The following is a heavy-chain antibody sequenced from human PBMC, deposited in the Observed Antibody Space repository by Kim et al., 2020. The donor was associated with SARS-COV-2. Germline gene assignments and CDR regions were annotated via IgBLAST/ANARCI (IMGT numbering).Heavy chain of an antibody. CDR1: GYTFTSYA. J-gene: IGHJ3*02. V-gene: IGHV1-3*01. CDR3: ARAYIAVAGHAFDI. D-gene: IGHD6-19*01. Sequence: ASVKVSCKASGYTFTSYAMHWVRQAPGQRLEWMGWINAGNGNTKYSQKFQGRVTITRDTSASTAYMELSSLRSEDTAVYYCARAYIAVAGHAFDIWGQGTMVTVSS. CDR2: INAGNGNT.